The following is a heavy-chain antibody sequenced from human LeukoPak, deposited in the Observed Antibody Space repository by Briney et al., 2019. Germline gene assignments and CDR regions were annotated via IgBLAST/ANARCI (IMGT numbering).Heavy chain of an antibody. V-gene: IGHV4-34*01. CDR2: INHSGST. CDR3: ARGHLSDYSNYYNWFDP. D-gene: IGHD4-11*01. CDR1: GGSFSGYY. Sequence: SKTLSLTCAVYGGSFSGYYWSWIRQPPGKGLEWIGEINHSGSTNYNPSLKSRVTISVDTSKNQFSLKLSSVTAADTAVYYCARGHLSDYSNYYNWFDPWGQGTLVTVSS. J-gene: IGHJ5*02.